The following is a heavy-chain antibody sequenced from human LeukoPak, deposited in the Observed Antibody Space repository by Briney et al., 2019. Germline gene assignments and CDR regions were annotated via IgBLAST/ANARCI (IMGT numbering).Heavy chain of an antibody. D-gene: IGHD2-15*01. CDR2: IIPIFGTA. V-gene: IGHV1-69*05. J-gene: IGHJ5*02. CDR3: ASGSRIYNWFDP. CDR1: GGTFSSYA. Sequence: SVKVSCKASGGTFSSYAISWVRQAPGQGLEWMGGIIPIFGTANYAQKFQGRVTITTDESTSTAYMEMSSLRSEDTAVYYCASGSRIYNWFDPWGQGTLVTVSS.